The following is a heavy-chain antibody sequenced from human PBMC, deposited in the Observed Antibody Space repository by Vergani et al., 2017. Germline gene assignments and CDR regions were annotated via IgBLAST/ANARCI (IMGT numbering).Heavy chain of an antibody. Sequence: QVRLQEPGPGLVKPSETLSLTCSVSGGSMSGYYWSCIRQPPGKELEWIGYMYHSGSTNYNPSLETRVTISGDTSKNQFSLKLNSVTAADTAVYYCGRVADFYGLGSRLLDLWGQGILVTVSS. J-gene: IGHJ5*02. V-gene: IGHV4-59*01. CDR1: GGSMSGYY. D-gene: IGHD3-10*01. CDR2: MYHSGST. CDR3: GRVADFYGLGSRLLDL.